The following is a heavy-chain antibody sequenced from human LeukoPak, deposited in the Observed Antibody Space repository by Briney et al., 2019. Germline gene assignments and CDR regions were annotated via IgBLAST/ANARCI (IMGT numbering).Heavy chain of an antibody. CDR2: TFPGHSYS. V-gene: IGHV5-51*01. Sequence: ASVKVSCKAFGYTFTSNYMHWVRQAPGQGPEWMGMTFPGHSYSIYSPSFQGQVTMSVDRSITTAYLQWSSLKASDTAIYYCARHFHPAETTGGYFDVWGRGTLVTV. CDR1: GYTFTSNY. CDR3: ARHFHPAETTGGYFDV. J-gene: IGHJ2*01. D-gene: IGHD4-17*01.